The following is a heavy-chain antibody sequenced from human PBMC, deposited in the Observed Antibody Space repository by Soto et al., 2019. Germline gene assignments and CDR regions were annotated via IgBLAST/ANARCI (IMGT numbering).Heavy chain of an antibody. CDR1: GFTFSTYL. CDR3: ARDRGWSLFDY. V-gene: IGHV3-74*01. Sequence: GGSLRLSCAASGFTFSTYLMYWVRQAPGKGLVWVSRTNSDGSDTSYADSVKGRFTISRDNAKNTLYLQMNSLRAEDTAVYYCARDRGWSLFDYWGQGTLVTVSS. CDR2: TNSDGSDT. D-gene: IGHD6-19*01. J-gene: IGHJ4*02.